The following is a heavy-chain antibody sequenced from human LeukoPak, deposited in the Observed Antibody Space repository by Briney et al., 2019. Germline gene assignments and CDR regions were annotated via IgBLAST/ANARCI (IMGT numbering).Heavy chain of an antibody. CDR1: GGSISSSGYS. J-gene: IGHJ4*02. Sequence: PSETLSLTCTVSGGSISSSGYSWGWIRQPPGKGLEWIGNIFYSGTTYYNPSLKGRVTISVDTSKNQFSLRLSSVTAADTAVYYCARLSSGWFGYWGQGTLVTVSS. CDR2: IFYSGTT. V-gene: IGHV4-39*01. CDR3: ARLSSGWFGY. D-gene: IGHD6-19*01.